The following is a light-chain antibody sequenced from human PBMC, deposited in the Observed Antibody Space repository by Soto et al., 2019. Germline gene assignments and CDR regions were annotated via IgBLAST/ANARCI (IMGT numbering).Light chain of an antibody. CDR1: QAVSTY. CDR2: AAS. J-gene: IGKJ3*01. Sequence: DIHLTQSPSFLSASVGDRVTITCRVSQAVSTYLAWYQLKPGKAPRLLIYAASTLETGVPSRFSGGVSGTEFTLTISGLQTEDFAIYYCQQLQTYPFTFAPGTRVDIK. V-gene: IGKV1-9*01. CDR3: QQLQTYPFT.